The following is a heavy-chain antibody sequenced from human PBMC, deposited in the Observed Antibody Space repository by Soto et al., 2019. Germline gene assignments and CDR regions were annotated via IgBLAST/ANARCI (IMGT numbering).Heavy chain of an antibody. J-gene: IGHJ4*02. V-gene: IGHV4-59*01. CDR1: GGSISSYY. Sequence: SETLSLTCTVSGGSISSYYWSWIRQPPGKGLEWIGYIYYSGSTNYNPSLKSRVTISVDTSKNQFSLKLSSVTAADTAVYYCASSRKQWLVYYFDYWGQGTLVTAPQ. D-gene: IGHD6-19*01. CDR2: IYYSGST. CDR3: ASSRKQWLVYYFDY.